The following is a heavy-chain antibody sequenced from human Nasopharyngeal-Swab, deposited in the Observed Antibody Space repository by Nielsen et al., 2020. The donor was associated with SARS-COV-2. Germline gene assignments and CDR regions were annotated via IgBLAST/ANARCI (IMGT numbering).Heavy chain of an antibody. CDR3: ARDRPNYGMDV. V-gene: IGHV4-59*01. Sequence: GSLRLSFTVSGGSISSYYWSWIRQPPGKGLEWIGYIYYTGSTKYNPSLKSRVTISIDTSKNQFSLKLSSVTAADTAVYYCARDRPNYGMDVWGRGTTVTVSS. J-gene: IGHJ6*02. CDR2: IYYTGST. CDR1: GGSISSYY.